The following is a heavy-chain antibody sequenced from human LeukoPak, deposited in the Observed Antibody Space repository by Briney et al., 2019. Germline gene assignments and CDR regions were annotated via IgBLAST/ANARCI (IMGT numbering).Heavy chain of an antibody. CDR2: IDYSGST. J-gene: IGHJ4*02. D-gene: IGHD5-18*01. Sequence: SETLSLTCTVSGGSISSYYWSWIRQPPGKGLEWIGYIDYSGSTNYNPSLKSRVTISVDTSKNQFSLKLSSVTAADTAVYYCARDPGTSIQLWFGYFDYWGQGPLVTVSS. CDR3: ARDPGTSIQLWFGYFDY. V-gene: IGHV4-59*01. CDR1: GGSISSYY.